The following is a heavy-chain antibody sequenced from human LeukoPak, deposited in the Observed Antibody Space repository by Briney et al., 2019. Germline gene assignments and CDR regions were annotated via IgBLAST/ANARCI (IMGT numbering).Heavy chain of an antibody. D-gene: IGHD2-15*01. Sequence: SETLSLTCTVSGGSISSSSYYWGWIRQPPGKGLEWIGSIYYSGSTYYNPSLKSRVTISVDTSKNQFSLKLSSVTAADTAVYYCARDEVCSGGSCYLGSDYWGQGTLVTVSS. CDR2: IYYSGST. CDR3: ARDEVCSGGSCYLGSDY. J-gene: IGHJ4*02. V-gene: IGHV4-39*07. CDR1: GGSISSSSYY.